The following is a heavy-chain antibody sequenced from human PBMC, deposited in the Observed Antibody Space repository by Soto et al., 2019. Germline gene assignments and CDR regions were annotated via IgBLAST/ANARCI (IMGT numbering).Heavy chain of an antibody. D-gene: IGHD2-15*01. CDR2: IYRSGST. CDR3: ARVFYTESGGYPRPIFDS. V-gene: IGHV4-4*07. CDR1: GASVTDYS. Sequence: QVQLQGSGPGLVRPSGTLSLTCSVSGASVTDYSWTWIRQPAGRGLEWIGLIYRSGSTTYNPSLESRVTMSLDTSKTQFSLRLTSVTAAETAVYYCARVFYTESGGYPRPIFDSWSQGTLVTVSS. J-gene: IGHJ4*02.